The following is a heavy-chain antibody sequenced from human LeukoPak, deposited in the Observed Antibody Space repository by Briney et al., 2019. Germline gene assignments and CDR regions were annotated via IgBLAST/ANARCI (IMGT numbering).Heavy chain of an antibody. Sequence: PSQTLSLTCTVSGGSISSGSYYWSWIRQPAGKGLEWIVRIYTSGSTNYNPSLKSRVTISVDTSKNQFSLKLSSVTAADTAVYYCARDGTAAGTFDYWGQGTLVTVSS. CDR3: ARDGTAAGTFDY. J-gene: IGHJ4*02. CDR1: GGSISSGSYY. CDR2: IYTSGST. V-gene: IGHV4-61*02. D-gene: IGHD6-25*01.